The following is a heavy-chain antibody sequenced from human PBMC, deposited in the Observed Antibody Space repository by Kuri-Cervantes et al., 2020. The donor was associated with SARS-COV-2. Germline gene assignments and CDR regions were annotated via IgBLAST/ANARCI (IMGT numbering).Heavy chain of an antibody. CDR2: INHSGST. CDR1: GGSFSGYY. D-gene: IGHD3-3*01. V-gene: IGHV4-34*01. J-gene: IGHJ6*02. CDR3: ARLLYYDFWSGYRHYYYYYGMDV. Sequence: SETLSLTFAVYGGSFSGYYWSWIRQPPGKGLEWMGEINHSGSTNYNPSLKSRVTISVDTSKNQLSLKLSSVTAADTAVYYCARLLYYDFWSGYRHYYYYYGMDVWGQGTTVTVSS.